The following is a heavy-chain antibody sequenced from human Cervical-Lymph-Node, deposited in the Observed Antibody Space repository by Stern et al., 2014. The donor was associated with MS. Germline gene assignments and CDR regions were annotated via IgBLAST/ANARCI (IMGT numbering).Heavy chain of an antibody. D-gene: IGHD5-18*01. V-gene: IGHV3-21*01. CDR3: AREEDNTYNFEH. Sequence: QLVQSGGGLVKPGGSLTLSCAASGFSFRYYTMSWVRQAPGKGLEWVSSISSSLTYICYADSLKGRFTISRDNAKNTLHLLMNSLRADDTAVYFCAREEDNTYNFEHWGQGTLVTVSS. CDR2: ISSSLTYI. CDR1: GFSFRYYT. J-gene: IGHJ4*02.